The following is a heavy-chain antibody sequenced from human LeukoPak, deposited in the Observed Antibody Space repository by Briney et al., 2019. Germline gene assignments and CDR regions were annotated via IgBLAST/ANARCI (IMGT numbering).Heavy chain of an antibody. CDR2: ISGSGGST. Sequence: GGSLRLSCAASGFTFSSYAMSWVRQAPGKGLEWVSVISGSGGSTYYADSVKGRFTISRDNSKNTLYMQMNSLRAEDTAVYYCAKAGDSRGFYIMEYHFDYWGQGTLVTVSS. D-gene: IGHD3-22*01. CDR3: AKAGDSRGFYIMEYHFDY. V-gene: IGHV3-23*01. CDR1: GFTFSSYA. J-gene: IGHJ4*02.